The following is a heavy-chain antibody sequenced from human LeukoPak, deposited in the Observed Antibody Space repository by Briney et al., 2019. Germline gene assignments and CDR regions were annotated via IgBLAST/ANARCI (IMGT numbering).Heavy chain of an antibody. V-gene: IGHV4-38-2*01. CDR2: IYHSGST. CDR3: ARGPPSGDYYSDY. CDR1: GYSISSCYY. D-gene: IGHD3-10*01. J-gene: IGHJ4*02. Sequence: PSETLSLTCAVSGYSISSCYYWGWIRQPPGKGLEWIGSIYHSGSTYYNPSLKSRVTISVDTSKNQFSLKLSSVTAADTAVYYCARGPPSGDYYSDYWGQGTLVTVSS.